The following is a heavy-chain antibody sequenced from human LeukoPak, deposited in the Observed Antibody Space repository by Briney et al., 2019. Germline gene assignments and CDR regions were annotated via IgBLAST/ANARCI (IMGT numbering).Heavy chain of an antibody. CDR2: IYASGST. CDR3: ARTSARGAQFDY. Sequence: ETLSLTCTVSGGSISNYYWSWIRQPAGMGLEWIGRIYASGSTNYNPSLKSRVTMSVDTSNNQFSLNLSSVTAADTAVYYCARTSARGAQFDYWGQGTLVTVSS. CDR1: GGSISNYY. J-gene: IGHJ4*02. D-gene: IGHD3-10*01. V-gene: IGHV4-4*07.